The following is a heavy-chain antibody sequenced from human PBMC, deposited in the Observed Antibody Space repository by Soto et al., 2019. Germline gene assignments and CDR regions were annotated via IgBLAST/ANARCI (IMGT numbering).Heavy chain of an antibody. CDR3: ARGKSDSRGYLFDD. CDR2: ISAYNGNT. V-gene: IGHV1-18*01. Sequence: ASLKVSCKASGYTSSRHGITWVRHAPGQGLEWMGWISAYNGNTNYAQKIQGRVTMTTDTSTSTAYMELRYLRPDDTAVYYCARGKSDSRGYLFDDWGEGTLVNVSS. J-gene: IGHJ4*02. CDR1: GYTSSRHG. D-gene: IGHD3-22*01.